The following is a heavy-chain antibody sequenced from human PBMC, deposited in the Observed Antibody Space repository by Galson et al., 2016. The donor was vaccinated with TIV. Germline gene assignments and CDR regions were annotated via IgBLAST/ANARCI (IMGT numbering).Heavy chain of an antibody. CDR3: AKDYMWKEDYYYMDV. V-gene: IGHV3-43*01. Sequence: LRLSCATSGFSFHHYTMHWVRQLPGKGLEWVSLISWEDDKTYYANSVKGRFTISRDNSRSSLYLQMNSLRTEDTAVYYCAKDYMWKEDYYYMDVWGKGTTVTVSS. D-gene: IGHD1-1*01. CDR2: ISWEDDKT. J-gene: IGHJ6*03. CDR1: GFSFHHYT.